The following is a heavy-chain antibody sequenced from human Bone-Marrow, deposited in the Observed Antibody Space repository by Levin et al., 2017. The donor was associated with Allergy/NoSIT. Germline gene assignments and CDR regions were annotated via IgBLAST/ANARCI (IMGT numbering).Heavy chain of an antibody. CDR3: ARGGGGLHLGELSFGVAFDI. J-gene: IGHJ3*02. D-gene: IGHD3-16*02. CDR1: GDSVSSNSAA. Sequence: PSETLSLTCAISGDSVSSNSAAWNWIRQSPSRGLEWLGRTYYRSKWYNDYAVSVKSRITINPDTSKNQFSLQLNSVTPEDTAVYYCARGGGGLHLGELSFGVAFDIWGQGTMVTVSS. CDR2: TYYRSKWYN. V-gene: IGHV6-1*01.